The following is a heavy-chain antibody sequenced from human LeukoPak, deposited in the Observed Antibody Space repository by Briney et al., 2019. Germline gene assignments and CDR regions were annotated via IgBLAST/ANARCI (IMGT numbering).Heavy chain of an antibody. V-gene: IGHV3-48*01. Sequence: AGGSLRLSCAASGFTFSSYSMNWVRQAPGKGLEWVSYISSSSTIYYADSVKGRFTISRDNAKNSLYLQMNSLRAEDTAVYYCASSSGSYYPNWFDPWGQGTLVTVSS. CDR1: GFTFSSYS. CDR2: ISSSSTI. J-gene: IGHJ5*02. D-gene: IGHD1-26*01. CDR3: ASSSGSYYPNWFDP.